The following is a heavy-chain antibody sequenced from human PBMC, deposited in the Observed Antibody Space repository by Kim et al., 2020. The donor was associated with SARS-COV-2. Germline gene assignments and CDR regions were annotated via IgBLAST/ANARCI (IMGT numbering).Heavy chain of an antibody. D-gene: IGHD2-8*01. CDR2: IYYSGST. CDR3: ARGGVRDYFDY. Sequence: SETLSLTCTVSGGSISSAGHYWSWIRQHPGKGLEWIGYIYYSGSTYYNPSLKSRVTISVDTSKNQFSLKLSSVTAADTAVYYCARGGVRDYFDYWGQGT. J-gene: IGHJ4*02. V-gene: IGHV4-31*03. CDR1: GGSISSAGHY.